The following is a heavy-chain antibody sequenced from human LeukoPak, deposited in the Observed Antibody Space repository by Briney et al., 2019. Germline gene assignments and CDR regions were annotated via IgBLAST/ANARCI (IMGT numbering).Heavy chain of an antibody. V-gene: IGHV3-30*18. CDR2: ISSDGTQK. CDR3: AKSLGGYNTGEYYYYGMDV. D-gene: IGHD5-24*01. Sequence: PGGSLRLSCAASGFTFNNYGMHWVRQAPGKGLEWVAVISSDGTQKYYADSVKGRVTISRDDFKKTVYLQMNSLRGEDTAVYYCAKSLGGYNTGEYYYYGMDVWGQGTTVSVSS. J-gene: IGHJ6*02. CDR1: GFTFNNYG.